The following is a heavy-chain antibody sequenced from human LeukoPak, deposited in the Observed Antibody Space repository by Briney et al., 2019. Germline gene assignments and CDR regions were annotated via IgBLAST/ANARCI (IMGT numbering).Heavy chain of an antibody. CDR2: ISYDGSNK. CDR1: GFTFSSYG. V-gene: IGHV3-30*18. J-gene: IGHJ4*02. Sequence: GRSLRLSCAASGFTFSSYGMHWVRQAPGKGLEWVAVISYDGSNKYYADYVKGRFAISRDNSKNTLYLQMNSLRDEDTAVYYCAKDQESSGWDYWGQGTLVTVSS. CDR3: AKDQESSGWDY. D-gene: IGHD6-19*01.